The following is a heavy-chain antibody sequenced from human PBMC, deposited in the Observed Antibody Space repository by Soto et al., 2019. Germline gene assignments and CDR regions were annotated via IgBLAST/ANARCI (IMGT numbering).Heavy chain of an antibody. CDR1: GYTLTSYD. D-gene: IGHD3-10*01. V-gene: IGHV1-8*01. CDR2: MNPNSGDR. J-gene: IGHJ6*02. Sequence: QVQLVQSGAEVKKPGASVKVSCKASGYTLTSYDINWVRQATRQGLEWMGWMNPNSGDRGYTQKSQCRATMPGNISISTAYTALRSLRSENTAVYYGARGYCFGESVNFHYGLDVWGQGTTVTVSS. CDR3: ARGYCFGESVNFHYGLDV.